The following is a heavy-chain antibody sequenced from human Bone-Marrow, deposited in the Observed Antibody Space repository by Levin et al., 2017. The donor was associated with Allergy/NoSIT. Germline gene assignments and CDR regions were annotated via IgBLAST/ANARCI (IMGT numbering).Heavy chain of an antibody. V-gene: IGHV3-30*18. CDR2: ISYDGSNK. CDR3: AKDRDVVVLLPADDGMDV. CDR1: GFPFSSYG. D-gene: IGHD2-2*01. J-gene: IGHJ6*02. Sequence: LSLTCAASGFPFSSYGMHWVRQAPGKGLEWVAVISYDGSNKYYADSVKGRFTISRDNSKNTLYLQVNSLRAEDTAVYYCAKDRDVVVLLPADDGMDVWGHGTTVTVSS.